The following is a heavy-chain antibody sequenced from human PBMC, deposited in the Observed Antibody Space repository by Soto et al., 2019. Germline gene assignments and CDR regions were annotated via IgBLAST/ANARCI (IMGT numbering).Heavy chain of an antibody. CDR1: GFTFSSYA. CDR3: AQVTSVWSDAIDS. V-gene: IGHV3-23*01. J-gene: IGHJ4*02. Sequence: PGGSLRLSCAASGFTFSSYAMSWVRQAPGKGLEWVSGVSGSGSNTYSADSVKGRFTISRDNSKNTLYLQMNSLRAEDTAIYYCAQVTSVWSDAIDSWGQGTLVTVSS. CDR2: VSGSGSNT. D-gene: IGHD6-19*01.